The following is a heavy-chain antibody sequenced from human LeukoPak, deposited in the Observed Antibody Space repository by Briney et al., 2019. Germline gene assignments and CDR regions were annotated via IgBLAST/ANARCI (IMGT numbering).Heavy chain of an antibody. V-gene: IGHV3-30-3*01. CDR1: GFTFSSYA. Sequence: GGSLRLSCAASGFTFSSYAMHWVRQAPGKGLESVAVISYDGSNKYYADSVKGRFTISRDNSKNTLYLQMNSLRAEDTAVYYCAREGAEMATINYFDYWGQGTLVTVSS. D-gene: IGHD5-24*01. CDR2: ISYDGSNK. J-gene: IGHJ4*02. CDR3: AREGAEMATINYFDY.